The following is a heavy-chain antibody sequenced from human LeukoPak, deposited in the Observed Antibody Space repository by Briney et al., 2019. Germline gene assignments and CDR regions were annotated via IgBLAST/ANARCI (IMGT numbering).Heavy chain of an antibody. D-gene: IGHD6-13*01. Sequence: SETLSLACGVDGGSFSGYYWNWIRQPPGRGLEWIGEINHSGSTNYNPSLKRRVTISVDTSQNQFSVRLSSVTAADTAVYYCARGRYLTAGGGAAAGFLDYWGQGTLVTVSS. CDR3: ARGRYLTAGGGAAAGFLDY. CDR1: GGSFSGYY. V-gene: IGHV4-34*01. J-gene: IGHJ4*02. CDR2: INHSGST.